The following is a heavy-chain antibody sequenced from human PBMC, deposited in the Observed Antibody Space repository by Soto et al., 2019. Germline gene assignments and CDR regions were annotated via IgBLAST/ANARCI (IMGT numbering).Heavy chain of an antibody. CDR2: IYTSGST. Sequence: KPSETLSLTCTVSGGSISSYYWSWIRQTAGKGLEWIGRIYTSGSTNYNPSLKSRVTMSVDTSKNQFSLKLSSVTAADTAVYYCARVRRSGSLCWYFDLWGRGTLVTVSS. CDR3: ARVRRSGSLCWYFDL. J-gene: IGHJ2*01. V-gene: IGHV4-4*07. D-gene: IGHD1-26*01. CDR1: GGSISSYY.